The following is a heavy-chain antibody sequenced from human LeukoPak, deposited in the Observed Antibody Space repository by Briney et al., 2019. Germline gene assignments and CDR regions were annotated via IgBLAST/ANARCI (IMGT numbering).Heavy chain of an antibody. D-gene: IGHD6-13*01. Sequence: ASLKVSCKASGYTFTSNAMHWVRQAPRQRPEWMGWINTGNGNTKYSQKFQGRVTISRDTSANTAYMEVSSLRSEDTAVYYCARGAAEGLDRWGQGTLVTVSS. V-gene: IGHV1-3*04. CDR3: ARGAAEGLDR. CDR2: INTGNGNT. J-gene: IGHJ5*02. CDR1: GYTFTSNA.